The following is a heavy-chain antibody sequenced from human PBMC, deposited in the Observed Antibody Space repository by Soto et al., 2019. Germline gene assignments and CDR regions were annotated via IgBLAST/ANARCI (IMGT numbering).Heavy chain of an antibody. CDR3: ARGGIDNWNFDYFDY. D-gene: IGHD1-7*01. CDR1: GDSVSSNSAA. Sequence: SQTLSLTCAISGDSVSSNSAAWSWIRQSPSRGLEWLGRTYYRSKWYNDYAVSVKSRITINPDTSKNQFSLQLNSVTPEDTAVYYCARGGIDNWNFDYFDYGRQGTLVTVSS. J-gene: IGHJ4*02. CDR2: TYYRSKWYN. V-gene: IGHV6-1*01.